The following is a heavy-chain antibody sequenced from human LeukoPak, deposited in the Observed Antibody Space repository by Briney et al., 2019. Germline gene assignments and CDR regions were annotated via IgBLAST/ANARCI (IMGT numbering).Heavy chain of an antibody. CDR2: IYTSGST. CDR3: ARSFGQYGSGSYWNYFDY. J-gene: IGHJ4*02. CDR1: GGSISSYY. Sequence: PSETMSLTCTVSGGSISSYYWSWIRQPAGKGLEWIGRIYTSGSTNYNPSLKSRVTMSVDTSKNQFSLKLSSVTAADTAVYYCARSFGQYGSGSYWNYFDYWGQGTLVTVSS. V-gene: IGHV4-4*07. D-gene: IGHD3-10*01.